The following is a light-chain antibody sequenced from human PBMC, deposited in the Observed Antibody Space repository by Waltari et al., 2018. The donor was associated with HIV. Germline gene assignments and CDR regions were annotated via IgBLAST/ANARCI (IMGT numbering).Light chain of an antibody. V-gene: IGKV2-28*01. CDR2: LGS. J-gene: IGKJ2*01. CDR1: QSLPHSNGYNY. Sequence: DIVMPQSPLSLPVTPGEPASISCRSSQSLPHSNGYNYLDWYMQKPGQSPQLRIYLGSNRASGVPDRFSGSGSGTDFTLKISRVEAEDVGVYYCMQALQTPYTFGQGTKLEIK. CDR3: MQALQTPYT.